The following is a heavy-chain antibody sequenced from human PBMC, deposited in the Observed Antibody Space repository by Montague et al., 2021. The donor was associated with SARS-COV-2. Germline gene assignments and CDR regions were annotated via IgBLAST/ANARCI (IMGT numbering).Heavy chain of an antibody. V-gene: IGHV4-39*07. CDR1: GGSISSSSYY. CDR3: ARDGYLRFEIVMFPCYYYEGMDV. CDR2: IYYSGST. Sequence: SETLSLTCTVSGGSISSSSYYWGWIRQPPGKGLEWIGSIYYSGSTYYNPSLKSRVTISVDTSKNQFSLKLSSVTAADTAVYYCARDGYLRFEIVMFPCYYYEGMDVWGQGTTVTVTS. J-gene: IGHJ6*02. D-gene: IGHD2-2*03.